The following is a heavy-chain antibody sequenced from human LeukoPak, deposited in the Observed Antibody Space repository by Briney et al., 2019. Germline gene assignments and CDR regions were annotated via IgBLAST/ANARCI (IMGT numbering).Heavy chain of an antibody. D-gene: IGHD3-10*01. CDR2: ISYDGSNK. CDR1: GFTFSSYA. CDR3: ARNPQGFRLVDY. Sequence: PGGSLRLSCAASGFTFSSYAMHWVRQAPGKGLEWVAVISYDGSNKYYADSVKGRFTISRDNSKNTLYLQMNSLRAEDTAVYYCARNPQGFRLVDYWGQGTLVTVSS. J-gene: IGHJ4*02. V-gene: IGHV3-30*04.